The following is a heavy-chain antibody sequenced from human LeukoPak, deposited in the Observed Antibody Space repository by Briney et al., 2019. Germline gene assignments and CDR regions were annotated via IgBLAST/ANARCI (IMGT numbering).Heavy chain of an antibody. V-gene: IGHV1-46*01. Sequence: GASVKVSCKASGYTFTSYYMHWVRQAPGQGLEWMGLINPSGGSTTYAQKFQGRVTLTSDTSTSTVYMELSSLRFEDTAVYYCARDQGREAVAALEDYWGQGTLVTVSS. CDR1: GYTFTSYY. D-gene: IGHD6-19*01. CDR3: ARDQGREAVAALEDY. J-gene: IGHJ4*02. CDR2: INPSGGST.